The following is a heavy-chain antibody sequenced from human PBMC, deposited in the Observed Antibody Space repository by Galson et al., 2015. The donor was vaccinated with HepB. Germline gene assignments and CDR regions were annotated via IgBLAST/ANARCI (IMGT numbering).Heavy chain of an antibody. Sequence: SLRLSCAASGFTFSSYTMNWVRQAPGKGLEWLSYISTDSSTIYYADSVKGRFTISRDNAKNSLYLQMHSLRDEDTAVYYCAKPGAGGPAAFHFYYLDVWGNGTTVTVSS. D-gene: IGHD2-2*01. J-gene: IGHJ6*03. CDR1: GFTFSSYT. V-gene: IGHV3-48*02. CDR2: ISTDSSTI. CDR3: AKPGAGGPAAFHFYYLDV.